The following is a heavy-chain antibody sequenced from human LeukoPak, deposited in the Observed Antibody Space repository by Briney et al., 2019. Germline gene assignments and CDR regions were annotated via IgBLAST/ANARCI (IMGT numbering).Heavy chain of an antibody. CDR3: AKAGSHRGSYYHYFDC. CDR1: GFTFSSYG. D-gene: IGHD1-26*01. CDR2: FSYDGSHI. V-gene: IGHV3-30*18. Sequence: GGSLRLSCAASGFTFSSYGMHWVRQAPGKGLEWVAAFSYDGSHISYADSVKGRFTISRDISKNRLYLQMNSLRTEDTAVYYCAKAGSHRGSYYHYFDCWGQGTLVTVSP. J-gene: IGHJ4*02.